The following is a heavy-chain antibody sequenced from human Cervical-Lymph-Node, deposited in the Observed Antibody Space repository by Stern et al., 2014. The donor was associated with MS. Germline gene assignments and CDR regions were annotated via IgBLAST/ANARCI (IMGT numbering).Heavy chain of an antibody. Sequence: VQLVESGGGLNQPGASLRLSCATSAFVFTGFYIRWIRQAPGQGLEWVSYIRCRGNTIYYADAVKGRFTIARDNARNSLYLQMNSLRAEDTAVYYCARGSAISYGMDVWGQGTTVTVSS. D-gene: IGHD2-2*02. CDR2: IRCRGNTI. J-gene: IGHJ6*02. CDR3: ARGSAISYGMDV. V-gene: IGHV3-11*01. CDR1: AFVFTGFY.